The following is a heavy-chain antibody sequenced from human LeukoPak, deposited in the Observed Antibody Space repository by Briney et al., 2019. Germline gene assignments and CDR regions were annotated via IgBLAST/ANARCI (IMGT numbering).Heavy chain of an antibody. CDR2: IHHSGST. J-gene: IGHJ4*02. V-gene: IGHV4-34*01. CDR1: SGSLSRYS. D-gene: IGHD4-17*01. CDR3: TRQSGTVTPIDY. Sequence: PSETLSLTCAVSSGSLSRYSWGWIRQAPGKGLDWIGEIHHSGSTTYNSSLKNRVTISLDKPKSQFSLILTSVTAADTAVYYCTRQSGTVTPIDYWGQGILVTVSS.